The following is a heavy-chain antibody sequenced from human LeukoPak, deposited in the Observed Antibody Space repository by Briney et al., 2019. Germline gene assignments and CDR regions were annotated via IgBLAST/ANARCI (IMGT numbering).Heavy chain of an antibody. CDR3: ARDQYCSGGSCWDY. Sequence: GGSLRLSCAASGFTFSSYSMNWVRQAPGKGLEWVAVIWYDGSNKYYADSVKGRFTISRDNSKNTLYLQMNSLRAEDTAVYYCARDQYCSGGSCWDYWGQGTLVTVSS. V-gene: IGHV3-33*08. D-gene: IGHD2-15*01. CDR2: IWYDGSNK. CDR1: GFTFSSYS. J-gene: IGHJ4*02.